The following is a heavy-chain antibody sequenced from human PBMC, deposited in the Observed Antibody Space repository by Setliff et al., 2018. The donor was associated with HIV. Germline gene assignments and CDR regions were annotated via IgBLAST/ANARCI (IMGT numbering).Heavy chain of an antibody. CDR3: TTRRYIYGTGNVYNVLGYSQY. CDR2: IIPMFEVT. Sequence: GASVKVSCKASGGDFSSYGIDWVRQAPGQGLEWMGNIIPMFEVTNDAQKFQDRVTITTDESTSTAYLELSSLRSDDTVIYYCTTRRYIYGTGNVYNVLGYSQYWGQGTLVTVSS. CDR1: GGDFSSYG. D-gene: IGHD5-18*01. V-gene: IGHV1-69*05. J-gene: IGHJ4*03.